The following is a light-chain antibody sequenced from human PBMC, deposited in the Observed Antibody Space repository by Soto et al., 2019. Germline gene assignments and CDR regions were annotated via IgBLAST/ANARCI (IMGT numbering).Light chain of an antibody. Sequence: EIVFTQSPGTLSLSPGERAALSCRASRSVSSSYLAWYQQKPGQAPRLLIYGASSRATGIPDRFSGSGSGTDFTLTISRLEPEDFAVYYCHQYGSSPSTLGQGTKVDIK. CDR2: GAS. CDR3: HQYGSSPST. CDR1: RSVSSSY. J-gene: IGKJ1*01. V-gene: IGKV3-20*01.